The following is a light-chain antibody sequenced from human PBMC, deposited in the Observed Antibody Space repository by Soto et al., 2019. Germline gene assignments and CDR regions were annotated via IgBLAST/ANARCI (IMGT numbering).Light chain of an antibody. Sequence: DIQMSHSPSTLSASVGDGVTITCRASQSISSWLAWYQQKPGKAPKLLIYKASSLESGVPSRFSGSGSGTDFTLTISSLQPEDFATYYCQQSYSTPTFGQGTKVDIK. CDR1: QSISSW. V-gene: IGKV1-5*03. J-gene: IGKJ1*01. CDR2: KAS. CDR3: QQSYSTPT.